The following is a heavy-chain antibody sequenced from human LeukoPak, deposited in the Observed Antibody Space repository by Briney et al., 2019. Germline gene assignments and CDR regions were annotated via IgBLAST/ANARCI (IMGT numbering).Heavy chain of an antibody. V-gene: IGHV1-58*01. D-gene: IGHD2-2*01. CDR1: GFTFTSSA. CDR3: AAGRTLDIVVVPANWFDP. CDR2: IVVGSGNT. J-gene: IGHJ5*02. Sequence: GASVKVSCKASGFTFTSSAVQWVRQARGQRLEWIGWIVVGSGNTNYAQKFQERVTITREMSTSTAYMELSSLRSEDTAVYYCAAGRTLDIVVVPANWFDPWGQGTLVTVSS.